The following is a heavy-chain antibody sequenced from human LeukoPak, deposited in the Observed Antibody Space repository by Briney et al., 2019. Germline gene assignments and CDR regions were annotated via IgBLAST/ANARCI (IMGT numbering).Heavy chain of an antibody. Sequence: GGSLRLSCAASGFTFSSYAMSWVRQAPEKGLSWVSAISGSGGSPYYADSVKGRFTISRDNSKNTRYLQMNSLRAEDTAVYYCARYSSSWYSAFGYWGQGTLVTVSS. D-gene: IGHD6-13*01. CDR1: GFTFSSYA. V-gene: IGHV3-23*01. J-gene: IGHJ4*02. CDR3: ARYSSSWYSAFGY. CDR2: ISGSGGSP.